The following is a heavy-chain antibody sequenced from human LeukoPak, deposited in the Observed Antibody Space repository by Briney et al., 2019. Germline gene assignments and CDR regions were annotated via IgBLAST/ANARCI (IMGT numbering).Heavy chain of an antibody. CDR2: INPNSGGT. CDR1: GYIFTGYY. Sequence: ASVQVSCKASGYIFTGYYMNWGRQAPGQGLEWIGWINPNSGGTNYAQKFQGRVTMTRDTSISTGYMELSRLRSDDTAVYYCATLVIAVAGGFGDYWGQGTLVTVSS. D-gene: IGHD6-19*01. V-gene: IGHV1-2*02. J-gene: IGHJ4*02. CDR3: ATLVIAVAGGFGDY.